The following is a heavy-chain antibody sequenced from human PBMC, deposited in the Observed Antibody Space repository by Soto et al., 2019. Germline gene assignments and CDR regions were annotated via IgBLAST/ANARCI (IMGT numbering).Heavy chain of an antibody. J-gene: IGHJ4*02. CDR1: GYTFNSYY. Sequence: QVQLVQSGAEVKKPGASVKVSCKASGYTFNSYYIHWVRQAPGQGLEWLGWINPNSDVTGYAQSFQGRVTMTKDMSMTTAYMDLTRLRSDDTAVYYCVRVGLNRNYDFDFWGQGTLITVSS. V-gene: IGHV1-2*02. D-gene: IGHD3-16*01. CDR2: INPNSDVT. CDR3: VRVGLNRNYDFDF.